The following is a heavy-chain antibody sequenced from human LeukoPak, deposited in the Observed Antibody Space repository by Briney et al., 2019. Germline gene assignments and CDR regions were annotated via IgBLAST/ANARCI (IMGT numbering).Heavy chain of an antibody. J-gene: IGHJ4*02. CDR2: IIPILGIA. CDR1: GGTFSSYA. V-gene: IGHV1-69*04. CDR3: ASQNFYDSSGYYYYIDY. Sequence: SVKVSCKASGGTFSSYAISWVRQAPGQGLERMGRIIPILGIANYAQKFQGRVTITADKSTSTAYMELSSLRSEDTAVYYCASQNFYDSSGYYYYIDYWGQGTLVTVSS. D-gene: IGHD3-22*01.